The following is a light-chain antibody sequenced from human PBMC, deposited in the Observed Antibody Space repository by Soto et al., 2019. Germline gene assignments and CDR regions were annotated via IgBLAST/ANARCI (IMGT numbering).Light chain of an antibody. CDR1: NSDVGSDNL. Sequence: QSALTQPASVSGSPGQSITISCTGPNSDVGSDNLVSWYQQFPGKAPKLMIYEVTKRPSGVSNRFSGSKSGNTASLTISGLQAEDEADYYCCSYAGSSTWVFGGGTQLTVL. J-gene: IGLJ3*02. CDR2: EVT. CDR3: CSYAGSSTWV. V-gene: IGLV2-23*02.